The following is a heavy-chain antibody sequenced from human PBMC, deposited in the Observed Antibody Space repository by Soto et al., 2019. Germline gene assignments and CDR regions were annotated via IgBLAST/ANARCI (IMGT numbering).Heavy chain of an antibody. Sequence: SVKVSCKASGGTFSSYAISWVRQAPGQGLEWMGGIIPIFGTANYAQKFQGRVTITADESTSTAYMELSSVRSEDTAVYYCGRVHPEFLDKGGNYTGMAIWGKGTRVTVPS. V-gene: IGHV1-69*13. CDR3: GRVHPEFLDKGGNYTGMAI. D-gene: IGHD3-3*01. CDR2: IIPIFGTA. CDR1: GGTFSSYA. J-gene: IGHJ6*04.